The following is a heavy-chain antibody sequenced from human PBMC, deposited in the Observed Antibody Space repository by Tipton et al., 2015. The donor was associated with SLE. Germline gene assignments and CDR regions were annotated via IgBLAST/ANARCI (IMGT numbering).Heavy chain of an antibody. D-gene: IGHD3-3*01. CDR2: IYYSGST. CDR1: GGSTSSSSYY. J-gene: IGHJ4*02. V-gene: IGHV4-39*07. Sequence: TLSLTCTVSGGSTSSSSYYWGWIRQPPGKGLEWIGRIYYSGSTYYNPSLKSRVTISVDTSKNQFSLQLSSVTAADTAVYYCARQFGVVIIEGYDYWGQGTLVTVSS. CDR3: ARQFGVVIIEGYDY.